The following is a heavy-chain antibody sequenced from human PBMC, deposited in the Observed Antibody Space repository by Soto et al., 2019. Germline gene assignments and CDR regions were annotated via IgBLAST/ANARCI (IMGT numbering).Heavy chain of an antibody. CDR2: IWYDGSNK. V-gene: IGHV3-33*01. D-gene: IGHD6-13*01. J-gene: IGHJ4*02. Sequence: GGSLRLSCAASGFIFSNYGVHWVRQAPGKGLEWAAVIWYDGSNKYYADSVKGRFTISRDNSKNTLYLQMNSLRAEDTAVYYCARDLSNSWYLDSWGQGTLVTVSS. CDR1: GFIFSNYG. CDR3: ARDLSNSWYLDS.